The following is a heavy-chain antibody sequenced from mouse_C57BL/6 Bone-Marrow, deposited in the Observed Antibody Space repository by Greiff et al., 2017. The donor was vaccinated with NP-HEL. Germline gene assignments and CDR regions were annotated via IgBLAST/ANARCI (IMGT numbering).Heavy chain of an antibody. J-gene: IGHJ3*01. CDR3: ARVSTMVKWFAY. CDR1: GYTFTSYW. Sequence: VQLQQPGAELVRPGTSVKLSCTASGYTFTSYWMPWVKQRPGQGLEWIGVIDPSDSYTNYNQKFKGKATLTVDTSSSTAYMQLSILTSEDSAVYYGARVSTMVKWFAYWGQGTLVTVSA. CDR2: IDPSDSYT. V-gene: IGHV1-59*01. D-gene: IGHD2-2*01.